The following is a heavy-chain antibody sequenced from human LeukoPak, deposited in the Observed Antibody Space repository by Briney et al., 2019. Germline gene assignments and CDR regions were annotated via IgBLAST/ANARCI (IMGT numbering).Heavy chain of an antibody. D-gene: IGHD2-21*02. CDR2: ISAYNGNT. J-gene: IGHJ4*02. CDR1: GYTFTSYG. Sequence: GASVKVSCKASGYTFTSYGISWVRQAPGQELEWMGWISAYNGNTNYAQKLQGRVTMTTDTSTSTAYMELRSLRSDDTAAYYCARVCGGDCYSVFDYWGQGTLVTVSS. V-gene: IGHV1-18*01. CDR3: ARVCGGDCYSVFDY.